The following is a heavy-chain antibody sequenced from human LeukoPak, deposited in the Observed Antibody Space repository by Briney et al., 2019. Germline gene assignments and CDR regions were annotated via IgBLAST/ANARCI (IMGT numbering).Heavy chain of an antibody. J-gene: IGHJ5*02. CDR2: ISGSGGST. CDR3: AKAPYSSSWYWFDP. Sequence: PGGSLRLSCAASGFTFSSYAMSWVRKAPGKGLEWVSAISGSGGSTYYADSVKGRFTISRGNSKNTLYLQMNSLRAEDAAVYYCAKAPYSSSWYWFDPWGQGTLVTVSS. CDR1: GFTFSSYA. D-gene: IGHD6-13*01. V-gene: IGHV3-23*01.